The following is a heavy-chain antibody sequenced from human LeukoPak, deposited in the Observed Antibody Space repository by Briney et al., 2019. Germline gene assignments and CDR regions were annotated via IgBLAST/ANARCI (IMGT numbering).Heavy chain of an antibody. D-gene: IGHD4-11*01. J-gene: IGHJ5*02. Sequence: PSETLSLTCTVSGGSISSSSYYWGWIRQPPGKGLEWIGSIYYSGSTYYNPSLKSRVTISVDTSKNQFSLKLSSVTAADTAVYYCVRDRRDDYSNSPNWFDPWGQGTQVTVSS. CDR1: GGSISSSSYY. V-gene: IGHV4-39*02. CDR2: IYYSGST. CDR3: VRDRRDDYSNSPNWFDP.